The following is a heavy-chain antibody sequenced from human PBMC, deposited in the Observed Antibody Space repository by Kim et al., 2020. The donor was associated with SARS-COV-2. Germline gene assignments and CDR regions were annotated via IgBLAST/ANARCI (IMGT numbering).Heavy chain of an antibody. CDR2: ISTYNGHT. Sequence: ASVKVSCKASCYTFPSYAISWVRQAPGQGLEWLGWISTYNGHTNYAQELQGRVTLTTDISTSTAYMELRSLRSDDTSVYYCAAKDHYCSSGTCYSGDYYGCDGWGQGTTVTVSS. CDR3: AAKDHYCSSGTCYSGDYYGCDG. D-gene: IGHD2-15*01. V-gene: IGHV1-18*01. J-gene: IGHJ6*02. CDR1: CYTFPSYA.